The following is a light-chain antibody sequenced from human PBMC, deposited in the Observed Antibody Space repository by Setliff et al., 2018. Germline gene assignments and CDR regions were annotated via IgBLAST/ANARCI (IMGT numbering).Light chain of an antibody. V-gene: IGLV1-44*01. CDR3: AAWDDSLNGEV. Sequence: SVLTQPPSASGTPGQRVTISCSGSGSNIGSNTVNWYQQLPGTAPKLLIYRNNQRPSGVPDRFSGSKSGTSASLAISGLQSEDEADYYCAAWDDSLNGEVFGTGTKVTVL. J-gene: IGLJ1*01. CDR1: GSNIGSNT. CDR2: RNN.